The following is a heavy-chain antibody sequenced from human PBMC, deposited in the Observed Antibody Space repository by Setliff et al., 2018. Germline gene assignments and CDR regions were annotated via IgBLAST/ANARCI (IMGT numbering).Heavy chain of an antibody. CDR2: FWANGNNK. Sequence: TFSYYGIHWVRQAPGKGLEWVAVFWANGNNKYYADSVKGRFTISRDNSQNTVYLQMDSLRAEDTAVYYCARDDDTTSRYSRFEHWGQGTPVTVSS. D-gene: IGHD5-12*01. CDR3: ARDDDTTSRYSRFEH. J-gene: IGHJ5*02. V-gene: IGHV3-33*01. CDR1: TFSYYG.